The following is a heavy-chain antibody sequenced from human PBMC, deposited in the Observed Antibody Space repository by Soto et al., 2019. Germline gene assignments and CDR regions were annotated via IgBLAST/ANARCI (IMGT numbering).Heavy chain of an antibody. Sequence: TLSLTCTVSGFSLSTSGMCVSWIRQPPGKALEWLARIDWDDDKYYSTSLKTRLTISKDTSKNQVVLTMTNMDPVDTATYYCARSPSGYGFEYWGQGTLVTVSS. CDR3: ARSPSGYGFEY. V-gene: IGHV2-70*11. CDR1: GFSLSTSGMC. J-gene: IGHJ4*02. CDR2: IDWDDDK. D-gene: IGHD5-12*01.